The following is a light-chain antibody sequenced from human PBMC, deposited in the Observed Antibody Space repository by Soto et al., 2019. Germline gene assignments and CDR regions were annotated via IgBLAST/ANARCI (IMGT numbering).Light chain of an antibody. CDR3: QQYNNWPPNT. CDR2: GAS. Sequence: EIVMTQSPATLSVSPGERATLSCRASQSVSSNLAWYQQKPGQAPRLLIYGASTRATGIPARFSGSGSGTEFTLTIRSLQSEDFAVYYCQQYNNWPPNTFGQGTKVEIK. CDR1: QSVSSN. J-gene: IGKJ1*01. V-gene: IGKV3-15*01.